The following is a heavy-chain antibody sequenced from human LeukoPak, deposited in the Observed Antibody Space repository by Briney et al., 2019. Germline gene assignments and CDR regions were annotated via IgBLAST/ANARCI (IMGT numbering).Heavy chain of an antibody. J-gene: IGHJ5*02. CDR2: ISGSGGST. V-gene: IGHV3-23*01. Sequence: GGSLRLSRAASGFTFSSYAMSWVRQAPGKGLEWVSAISGSGGSTYYADSVKGRFTISRDNSKNTLYLQMNSLRAEDTAVYYCAKDKTLGGYCSSTSCPGNWFDPWGQGTLVTVSS. D-gene: IGHD2-2*01. CDR3: AKDKTLGGYCSSTSCPGNWFDP. CDR1: GFTFSSYA.